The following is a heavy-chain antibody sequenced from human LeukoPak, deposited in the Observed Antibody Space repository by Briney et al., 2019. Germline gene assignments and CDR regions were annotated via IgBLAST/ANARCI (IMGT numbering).Heavy chain of an antibody. V-gene: IGHV3-7*01. CDR1: GFTFSSHW. CDR3: ARDQPVAALDC. Sequence: GGSLRLSCAASGFTFSSHWMSWVRQAPGKGLEWVANIKQDGSDKYYVDSVKGRFTISRDNAKNSLYLQMNSLRAEDTAVYFCARDQPVAALDCWGQGTPVTVSS. J-gene: IGHJ4*02. D-gene: IGHD6-19*01. CDR2: IKQDGSDK.